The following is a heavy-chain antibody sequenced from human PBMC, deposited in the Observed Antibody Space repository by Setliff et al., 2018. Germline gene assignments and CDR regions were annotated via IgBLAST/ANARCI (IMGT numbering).Heavy chain of an antibody. V-gene: IGHV3-7*03. CDR3: ARDQVVARVHGLDI. CDR1: GFSFNRHW. CDR2: MKQDGSEI. Sequence: PGGSLRLSCEASGFSFNRHWMTWVRQAPGKGLEWVANMKQDGSEIYYVDSVKGRFTISRDNGKSTLYLQMNSLRADDTAVYYCARDQVVARVHGLDIWGRGTKVTVSS. J-gene: IGHJ3*02. D-gene: IGHD2-15*01.